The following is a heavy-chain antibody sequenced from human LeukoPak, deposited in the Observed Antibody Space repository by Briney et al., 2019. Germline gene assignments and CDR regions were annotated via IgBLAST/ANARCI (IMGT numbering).Heavy chain of an antibody. Sequence: GGSLRLSCAASGFTFSSHPMHWVRQAPGKGLEWVAVISFDGSHKYYADSVTGRFTISRDNSKNTLYLLMDSLRTDDTAMYYCAKGGGTGYSSSWYSNWGQGTLVTVSS. D-gene: IGHD6-13*01. CDR2: ISFDGSHK. J-gene: IGHJ4*02. CDR3: AKGGGTGYSSSWYSN. V-gene: IGHV3-30*04. CDR1: GFTFSSHP.